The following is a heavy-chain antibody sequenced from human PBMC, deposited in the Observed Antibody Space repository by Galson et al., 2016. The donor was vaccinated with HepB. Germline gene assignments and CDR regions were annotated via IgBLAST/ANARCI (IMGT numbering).Heavy chain of an antibody. Sequence: PALVKPTQTLTLTCTFSGFSLSSTKMGVGWIRQPPGKALEWLAVIYWDNDRRYSPSLRTRLTITKDTSKNQVVLTMTDMDPADTATYYCEHNPCAGDCLLQNQMPIAQYDFDYWGQGILVTVSS. CDR3: EHNPCAGDCLLQNQMPIAQYDFDY. D-gene: IGHD2-21*02. CDR2: IYWDNDR. J-gene: IGHJ4*02. V-gene: IGHV2-5*02. CDR1: GFSLSSTKMG.